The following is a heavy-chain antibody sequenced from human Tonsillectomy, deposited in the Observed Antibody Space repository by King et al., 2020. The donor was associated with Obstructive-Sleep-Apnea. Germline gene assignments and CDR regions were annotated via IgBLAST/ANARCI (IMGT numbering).Heavy chain of an antibody. J-gene: IGHJ6*02. CDR2: ISSSSSPI. D-gene: IGHD3-10*01. V-gene: IGHV3-48*04. Sequence: VQLVESGGGLVQPGGSLRLSCAASGFTFSTYRMNWVRQAPGKGLEWVSYISSSSSPINYADSVKGRFTISRDNAKNSLSLQMNSLRAEDTAVYYCARESWFGRTYYGVAVWGQGTTVTVSS. CDR1: GFTFSTYR. CDR3: ARESWFGRTYYGVAV.